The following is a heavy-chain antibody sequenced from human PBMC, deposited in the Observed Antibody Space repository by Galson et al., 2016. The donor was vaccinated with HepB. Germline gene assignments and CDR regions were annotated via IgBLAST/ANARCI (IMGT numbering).Heavy chain of an antibody. CDR3: AKDSYYDMTGPTYYYYGMDV. CDR1: GFTFSRYG. D-gene: IGHD3-9*01. CDR2: ISYDGSNK. V-gene: IGHV3-30*18. Sequence: SLRLSCAASGFTFSRYGMHWVRQAPGKGLEWVAVISYDGSNKYYEDSVKGRFTISRDNSKNTLYLQMNSLRAEDTAVYYCAKDSYYDMTGPTYYYYGMDVWGQGTTVTVSS. J-gene: IGHJ6*02.